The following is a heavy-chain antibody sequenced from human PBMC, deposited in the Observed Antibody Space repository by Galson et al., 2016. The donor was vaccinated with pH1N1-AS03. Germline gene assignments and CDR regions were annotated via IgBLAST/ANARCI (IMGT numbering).Heavy chain of an antibody. CDR3: SSESTGTEHIVVVTGRYGYYYMDV. Sequence: SVKVSCKASGGGFSSHAISWVRQAPGEGLEWMGGIIGMFGTANYAQKFQGRVTITADEFTGTSYMELRSLRSEDTAVYYCSSESTGTEHIVVVTGRYGYYYMDVWGKGTTVTVAS. J-gene: IGHJ6*03. CDR1: GGGFSSHA. V-gene: IGHV1-69*13. D-gene: IGHD2-21*02. CDR2: IIGMFGTA.